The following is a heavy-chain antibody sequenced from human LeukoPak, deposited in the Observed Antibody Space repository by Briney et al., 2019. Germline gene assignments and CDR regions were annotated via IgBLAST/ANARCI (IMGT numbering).Heavy chain of an antibody. V-gene: IGHV4-34*01. CDR2: INHSGST. CDR3: ARVGSSWYVDY. D-gene: IGHD6-13*01. J-gene: IGHJ4*02. CDR1: GGSFCGYY. Sequence: PSETLSLTCAVSGGSFCGYYWSWVRQPPGKGLEWIWEINHSGSTNYNTSFKSRVTIPVDTSKNQFSLKLSSVTAADTAVYYCARVGSSWYVDYWGQGTLVTVSS.